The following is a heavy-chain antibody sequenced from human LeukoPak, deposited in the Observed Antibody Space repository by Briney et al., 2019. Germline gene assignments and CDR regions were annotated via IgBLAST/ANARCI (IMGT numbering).Heavy chain of an antibody. D-gene: IGHD6-13*01. CDR1: GGSFSGYY. Sequence: SETLSLTCAVYGGSFSGYYWSWIRQPPGKGLEWIGSIYYSGSTYYNPSLKSRVTISVDTSKNQFSLKLSSVTAADTAVYYCARLVAAAGTYDLDYWGQGTLVTVYS. CDR3: ARLVAAAGTYDLDY. V-gene: IGHV4-34*01. CDR2: IYYSGST. J-gene: IGHJ4*02.